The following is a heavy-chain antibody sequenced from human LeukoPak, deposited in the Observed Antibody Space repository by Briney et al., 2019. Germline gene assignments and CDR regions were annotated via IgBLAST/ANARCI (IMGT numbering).Heavy chain of an antibody. CDR2: MKSKVEGGTT. CDR1: GGTFSYGC. CDR3: TTHSTIGTPGD. Sequence: GGSLRLSCEASGGTFSYGCMSWVRQPPGKGLGWLGRMKSKVEGGTTDYAAPVKGRFSLSRDDSKNTVHLPMNRLKTEDTAVYYCTTHSTIGTPGDWGQGILVTVSS. J-gene: IGHJ4*02. V-gene: IGHV3-15*01. D-gene: IGHD1-1*01.